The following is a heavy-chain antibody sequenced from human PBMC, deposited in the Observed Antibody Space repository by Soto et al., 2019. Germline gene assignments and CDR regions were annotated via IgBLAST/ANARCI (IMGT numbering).Heavy chain of an antibody. CDR3: ARGVFSSPRFSKYGDKTLRHFDY. CDR1: GGSVSSGSYY. CDR2: SYYSGST. Sequence: QVQLQESGPGLVKPSETLSLTCTVSGGSVSSGSYYWSWIRQPPGKGLEWIGYSYYSGSTNYNPSLKSRVTISVDTSKNQFSLKLSSVTAADTAVYYCARGVFSSPRFSKYGDKTLRHFDYWGQGTLVTVSS. D-gene: IGHD4-17*01. V-gene: IGHV4-61*01. J-gene: IGHJ4*02.